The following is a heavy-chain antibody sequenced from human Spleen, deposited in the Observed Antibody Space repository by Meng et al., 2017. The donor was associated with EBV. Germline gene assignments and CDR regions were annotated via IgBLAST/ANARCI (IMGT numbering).Heavy chain of an antibody. D-gene: IGHD3-16*01. J-gene: IGHJ4*02. CDR3: ARGRFYLDS. CDR2: ISPHNGNT. Sequence: QVQLVQSGPEVKKPGAAVKVSCKASGYTFTNYGITWVRQAPGQGLEWMGWISPHNGNTNYAQTLQGRVTMTTDTSTSTAYLELRSLRSDDTAVYYCARGRFYLDSWGQGTLVTVSS. V-gene: IGHV1-18*01. CDR1: GYTFTNYG.